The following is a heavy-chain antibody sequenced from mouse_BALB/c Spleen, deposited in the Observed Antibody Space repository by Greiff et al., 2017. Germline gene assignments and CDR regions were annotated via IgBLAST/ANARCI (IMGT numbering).Heavy chain of an antibody. CDR3: ACRYYGSSSPLFDY. D-gene: IGHD1-1*01. CDR2: ILPGSGST. Sequence: VKLVESGAELMKPGASVKISCTATGYTFSSYWIEWVKQRPGHGLEWIGEILPGSGSTNYNEKFKGKATFTADTSSNTAYMQLSSLTSEDSAVYYCACRYYGSSSPLFDYWGQGTTLTVSS. CDR1: GYTFSSYW. J-gene: IGHJ2*01. V-gene: IGHV1-9*01.